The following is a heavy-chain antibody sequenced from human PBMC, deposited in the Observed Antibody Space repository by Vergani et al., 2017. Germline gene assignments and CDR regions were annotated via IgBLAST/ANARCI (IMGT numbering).Heavy chain of an antibody. D-gene: IGHD1-1*01. V-gene: IGHV3-13*04. Sequence: EVQLVESGGGLVQPGGSLRLSCAASGFTFSSYDMHWVRQATGKGLEWVSAIGTAGDTYYPGSVKGRFTISRENAKNSLYLQMNSLRAGDTAVYYCARDVRMPTKHGNYYGMDVWGQGTTVTVSS. CDR2: IGTAGDT. CDR3: ARDVRMPTKHGNYYGMDV. CDR1: GFTFSSYD. J-gene: IGHJ6*02.